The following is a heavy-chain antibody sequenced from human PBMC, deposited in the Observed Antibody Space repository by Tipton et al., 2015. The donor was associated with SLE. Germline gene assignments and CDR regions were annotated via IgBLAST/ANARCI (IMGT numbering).Heavy chain of an antibody. CDR3: AKDKAGVGAFDI. CDR2: IFYGGTA. J-gene: IGHJ3*02. CDR1: GGSIGSYY. V-gene: IGHV4-59*01. Sequence: TLSLTCTVSGGSIGSYYWSWMRQAPGKGLEWIGYIFYGGTANNNPSLKSRVTISVDRSKNQFSLKLNSVTAADTALYYCAKDKAGVGAFDIWGQGTMVTVSS. D-gene: IGHD6-19*01.